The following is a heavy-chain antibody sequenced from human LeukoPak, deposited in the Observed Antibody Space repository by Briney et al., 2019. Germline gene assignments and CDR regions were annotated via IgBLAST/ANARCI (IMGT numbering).Heavy chain of an antibody. D-gene: IGHD4-23*01. CDR2: IYTSGST. CDR1: GGSISSYY. V-gene: IGHV4-4*09. Sequence: SETLSLTCTVSGGSISSYYWSWIRQPPGKGLEWIGNIYTSGSTNYNPSLKSRVTISVDTSKSQFSLKLSSVTAADTAVYYCARLRAYGGNVSDPWGQGTLVTVSS. CDR3: ARLRAYGGNVSDP. J-gene: IGHJ5*02.